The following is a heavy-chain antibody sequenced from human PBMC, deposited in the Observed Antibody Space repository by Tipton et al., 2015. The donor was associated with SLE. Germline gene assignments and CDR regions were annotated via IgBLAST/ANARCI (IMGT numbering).Heavy chain of an antibody. J-gene: IGHJ3*02. CDR3: ARDGGVGATRGAFDI. CDR2: IYYSGST. V-gene: IGHV4-59*01. Sequence: TLSLTCTVSGGSISSYYWSWIRQTPGKGLEWIGYIYYSGSTNYNPSLKSRVTISVDTSKNQFSLKLSSVTAADTAVYYCARDGGVGATRGAFDIWGQGTMVPVSS. D-gene: IGHD1-26*01. CDR1: GGSISSYY.